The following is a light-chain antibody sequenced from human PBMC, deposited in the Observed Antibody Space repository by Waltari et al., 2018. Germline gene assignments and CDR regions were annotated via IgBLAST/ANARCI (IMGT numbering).Light chain of an antibody. CDR1: SSDVGGYNY. V-gene: IGLV2-8*01. Sequence: QSALTQPPSASGSPGQSVTISCTGTSSDVGGYNYVSWYQQHPGKAPQLMIYEVSKRPSGVPARFAGSKSGNTASLTVAGLQAEDEADYYCSSYAGSNSVVFGGGTKLTVL. CDR3: SSYAGSNSVV. J-gene: IGLJ2*01. CDR2: EVS.